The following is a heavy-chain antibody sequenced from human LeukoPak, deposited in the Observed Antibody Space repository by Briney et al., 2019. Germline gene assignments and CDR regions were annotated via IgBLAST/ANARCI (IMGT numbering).Heavy chain of an antibody. CDR1: VFTFSRYA. CDR3: AKVGIVGATKTYFDY. V-gene: IGHV3-23*01. D-gene: IGHD1-26*01. CDR2: ISGSGGST. Sequence: GGSLSLSCAASVFTFSRYAVIWLRKAPGKGLEWVSDISGSGGSTYYADSVKGRFTISRDNSKNTQYLQMNSLRAEDTAIYYCAKVGIVGATKTYFDYWGQGTLVTVSS. J-gene: IGHJ4*02.